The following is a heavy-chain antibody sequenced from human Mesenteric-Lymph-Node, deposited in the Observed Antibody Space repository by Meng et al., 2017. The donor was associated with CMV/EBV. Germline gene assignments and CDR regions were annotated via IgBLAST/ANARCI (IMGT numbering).Heavy chain of an antibody. Sequence: GESLKISCTGSAFIFSDYYIDWVRQVPGKGLEWVGRTANKADGYLTEYATSVKGRFTFSRDDSKNSLFLQMNSLKSDDTAVYFCTRGHSGLDIYAFDIWGQGTMVTVSS. D-gene: IGHD1-26*01. CDR1: AFIFSDYY. J-gene: IGHJ3*02. CDR3: TRGHSGLDIYAFDI. CDR2: TANKADGYLT. V-gene: IGHV3-72*01.